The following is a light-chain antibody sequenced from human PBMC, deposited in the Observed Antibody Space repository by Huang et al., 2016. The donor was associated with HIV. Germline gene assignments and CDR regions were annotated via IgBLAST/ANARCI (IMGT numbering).Light chain of an antibody. V-gene: IGKV3D-20*01. Sequence: IVLTQSPATLSLSPGERATLTCGASHSVRNNYLAWYPQKPGLAPRLLCYDAHVRATGIPDRVSGSGSGTDFTLTISRLEPEDFAMYYCQQYSTSSYTFGQGTKVDI. CDR1: HSVRNNY. CDR2: DAH. CDR3: QQYSTSSYT. J-gene: IGKJ2*01.